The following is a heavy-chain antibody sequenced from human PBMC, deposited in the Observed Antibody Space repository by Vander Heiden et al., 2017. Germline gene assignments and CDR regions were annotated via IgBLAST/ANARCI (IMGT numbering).Heavy chain of an antibody. CDR2: IKADTGGT. CDR1: GYTFPGPS. V-gene: IGHV1-2*02. CDR3: ARESTGDWFDP. J-gene: IGHJ5*02. Sequence: QVQLVQSGADVKKPGASVKVSCRASGYTFPGPSLHWVRQAPGKGLEWMGWIKADTGGTNYAQKFQGRVTMTRDTSMSTAYMELSSLKSDDTAVYYCARESTGDWFDPWGRGTLVTVSS.